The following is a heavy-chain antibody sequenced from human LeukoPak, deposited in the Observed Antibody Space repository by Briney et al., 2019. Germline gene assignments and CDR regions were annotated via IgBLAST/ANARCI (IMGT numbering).Heavy chain of an antibody. V-gene: IGHV3-23*01. CDR3: ARVGPWGQLYYYYGMDV. CDR1: GFTFSSYA. D-gene: IGHD3-16*01. CDR2: ISGSGGST. J-gene: IGHJ6*02. Sequence: PGGSLRLSCAASGFTFSSYAMSWVRQAPGKGLEWVSAISGSGGSTYYADSVKGRFTISRDNSKNTLYLQMYSLRAEDTAVYYCARVGPWGQLYYYYGMDVWGQGTTVTVSS.